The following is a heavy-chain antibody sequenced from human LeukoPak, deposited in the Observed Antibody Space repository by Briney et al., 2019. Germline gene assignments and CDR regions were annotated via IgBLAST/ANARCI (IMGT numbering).Heavy chain of an antibody. J-gene: IGHJ4*02. Sequence: GGSLRLSCAASGFTFSSHSMNWVRQAPGKGLEWVSSISSRSSYIYYADSVKGRFTISRDNAKNSLYLQMNSLRAEDTAVYYCAREDRSWYYDFWSGPRDFDYWGQGTLVTVSS. CDR3: AREDRSWYYDFWSGPRDFDY. D-gene: IGHD3-3*01. CDR2: ISSRSSYI. V-gene: IGHV3-21*01. CDR1: GFTFSSHS.